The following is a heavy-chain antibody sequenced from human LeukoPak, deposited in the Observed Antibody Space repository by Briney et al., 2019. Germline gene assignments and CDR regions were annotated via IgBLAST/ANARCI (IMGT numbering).Heavy chain of an antibody. CDR1: GGSISSYY. CDR3: ARRDKYSSSWHFDY. Sequence: SETLSLTCTVSGGSISSYYWSWIRQPPGKGLEWIGYIYYSGSTNYNPSLKSRVTTSVDTSKNQFSLKLSSVTAADTAVYYCARRDKYSSSWHFDYWGQGTLVTVSS. CDR2: IYYSGST. D-gene: IGHD6-13*01. J-gene: IGHJ4*02. V-gene: IGHV4-59*08.